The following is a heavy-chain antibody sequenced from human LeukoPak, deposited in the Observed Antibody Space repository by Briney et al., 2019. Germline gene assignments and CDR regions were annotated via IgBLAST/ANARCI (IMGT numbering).Heavy chain of an antibody. Sequence: GGSLRLSCAASGFTFSSYGMHWVRQAPGKGLEWVAVISYDGSNKYYADSVKGRFTISRDNSKNTLYLQMNSLRAEDTAVYYCAKSEQRVLFDYWGQGTLVTVSS. D-gene: IGHD6-25*01. CDR2: ISYDGSNK. V-gene: IGHV3-30*18. CDR3: AKSEQRVLFDY. CDR1: GFTFSSYG. J-gene: IGHJ4*02.